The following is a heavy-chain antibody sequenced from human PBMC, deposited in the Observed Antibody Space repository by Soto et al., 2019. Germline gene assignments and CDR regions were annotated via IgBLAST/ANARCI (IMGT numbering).Heavy chain of an antibody. CDR2: IYYSGST. CDR3: ASGTGDLGY. D-gene: IGHD7-27*01. V-gene: IGHV4-61*01. CDR1: GGSVSSGSYY. Sequence: QVQLQESGPGLVKPSETLSLTCTVSGGSVSSGSYYWSWIRQPPGKGLEWIGYIYYSGSTNYNPSLKSRVTISVDTSKNQFALKLSSVTAADTAVYYCASGTGDLGYWGQGTLVTVSS. J-gene: IGHJ4*02.